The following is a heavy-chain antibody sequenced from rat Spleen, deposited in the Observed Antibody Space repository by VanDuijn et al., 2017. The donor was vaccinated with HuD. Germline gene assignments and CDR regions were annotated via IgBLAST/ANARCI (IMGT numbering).Heavy chain of an antibody. V-gene: IGHV5-29*01. Sequence: EVQLVESDGGLVQPGRSLKLSCAASGFTFSDYYMAWVRQAPTKGLEWVATISYDGSSTYYRDSVKGRFTISRDNAKSTLYLQMDSLRSEDTATYYCARHALRRVGVMDAWGQGASVTVSS. CDR2: ISYDGSST. CDR1: GFTFSDYY. CDR3: ARHALRRVGVMDA. D-gene: IGHD1-11*01. J-gene: IGHJ4*01.